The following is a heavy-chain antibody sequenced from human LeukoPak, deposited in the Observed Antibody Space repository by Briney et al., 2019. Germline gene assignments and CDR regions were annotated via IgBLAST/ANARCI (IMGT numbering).Heavy chain of an antibody. CDR2: INHSGST. CDR3: ARHRGLIDI. Sequence: PSETLSLTCAVYGGSFSGYYWSWIRQPPGKGLEWIGEINHSGSTNYNPSLKSRVTTSVDTSKNQFSLKLSSVTAADTAVYYCARHRGLIDIWGQGTMVTVSS. CDR1: GGSFSGYY. V-gene: IGHV4-34*01. D-gene: IGHD3-16*02. J-gene: IGHJ3*02.